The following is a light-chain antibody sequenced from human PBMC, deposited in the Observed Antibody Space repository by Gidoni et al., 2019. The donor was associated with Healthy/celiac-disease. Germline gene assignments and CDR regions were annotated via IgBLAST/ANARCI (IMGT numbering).Light chain of an antibody. CDR2: GAS. Sequence: ELVFTQSPGTLSLSPGERATLSCRASQSVSSSYLAWYQQKPGQAPRLLIYGASSRATGIPDRFSGSGSGTDFTLTISRLEPEDFAVYYCQQYGSSPYTFGQXTKLEIK. CDR3: QQYGSSPYT. V-gene: IGKV3-20*01. CDR1: QSVSSSY. J-gene: IGKJ2*01.